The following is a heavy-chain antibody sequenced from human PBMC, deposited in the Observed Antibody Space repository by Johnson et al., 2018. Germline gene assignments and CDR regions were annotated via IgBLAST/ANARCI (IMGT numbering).Heavy chain of an antibody. CDR2: INPSGGST. CDR1: GYIFINYY. CDR3: ASDNLRAFDI. Sequence: QVQLQESGAEVKKPGASVKVSCKASGYIFINYYLHWVRQAPGQGLEWMGLINPSGGSTSYAQKFQGSVTMTRDTSTSTVYMELSSLRSEDTDVYYCASDNLRAFDIWGQGTMVTVSS. J-gene: IGHJ3*02. V-gene: IGHV1-46*01.